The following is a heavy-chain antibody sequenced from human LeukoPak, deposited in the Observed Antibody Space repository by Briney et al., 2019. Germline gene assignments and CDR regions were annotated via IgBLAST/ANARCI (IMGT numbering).Heavy chain of an antibody. Sequence: GGSLRLSCTASGFTFSSYWMHWVRQATGKGLVWVSRINSDGGSTSYADSVKGRFTISRDNAKNTLYLQMNSLRAEDTAVYYCARRIQGMAPYYFDYWGQGTLVTVSS. V-gene: IGHV3-74*01. CDR1: GFTFSSYW. CDR2: INSDGGST. CDR3: ARRIQGMAPYYFDY. D-gene: IGHD5-24*01. J-gene: IGHJ4*02.